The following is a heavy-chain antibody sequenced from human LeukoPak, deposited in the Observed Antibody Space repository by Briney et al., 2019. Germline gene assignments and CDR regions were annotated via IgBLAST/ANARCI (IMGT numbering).Heavy chain of an antibody. J-gene: IGHJ4*02. CDR3: ASTAGYSYGPYYFDY. CDR1: GYSISSGYY. V-gene: IGHV4-38-2*02. D-gene: IGHD5-18*01. Sequence: PSETLSLTCTVSGYSISSGYYWGWIRQPPGKGLEWIGSIYHSGSTYYNPSLKSRVTISVDTSKNQFSLKLSSVTAADTAVYYCASTAGYSYGPYYFDYWGQGTLVTVSS. CDR2: IYHSGST.